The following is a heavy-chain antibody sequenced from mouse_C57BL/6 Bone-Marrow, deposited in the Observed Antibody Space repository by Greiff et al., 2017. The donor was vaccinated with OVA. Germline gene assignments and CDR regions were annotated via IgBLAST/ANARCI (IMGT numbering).Heavy chain of an antibody. D-gene: IGHD1-1*01. V-gene: IGHV1-42*01. J-gene: IGHJ2*01. CDR1: GYSFTGYY. CDR2: INPSTGGT. Sequence: VQLQQSGPELVKPGASVKISCKASGYSFTGYYMNWVKQSPEKSLEWIGEINPSTGGTTYNQKFKAKATLTVDKSSSTAYMQLKSLTSEDSAVYYCARSPYYYGGSYDYWGQGTTLTVSS. CDR3: ARSPYYYGGSYDY.